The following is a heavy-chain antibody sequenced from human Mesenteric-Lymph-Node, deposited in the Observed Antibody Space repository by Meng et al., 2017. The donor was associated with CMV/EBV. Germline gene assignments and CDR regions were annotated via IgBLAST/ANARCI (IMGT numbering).Heavy chain of an antibody. V-gene: IGHV3-7*01. J-gene: IGHJ4*02. CDR1: GFTFSDFW. Sequence: GESLKISCAASGFTFSDFWMNWVRQAPGKGLELVAKIKQDGSEKYYVDSVMGRFTISRDNGKNSLYLQMNSLRPDDTAVYYCARDRGKYQLLLDYWGQGTLVTVSS. CDR2: IKQDGSEK. CDR3: ARDRGKYQLLLDY. D-gene: IGHD2-2*01.